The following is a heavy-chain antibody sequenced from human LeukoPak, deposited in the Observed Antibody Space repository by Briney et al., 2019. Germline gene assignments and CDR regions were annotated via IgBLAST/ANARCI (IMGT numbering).Heavy chain of an antibody. Sequence: PGGSLRLSCAASGFSFSTYTMNWVRQAPGKGLEWVSAINGRGDSTFYADSVKGQFTISRDNSKSTVYLQMNSLRADDTAVYYCARGGAAIGEYWGQGTLVTVSS. CDR3: ARGGAAIGEY. V-gene: IGHV3-23*01. CDR1: GFSFSTYT. D-gene: IGHD2-2*01. J-gene: IGHJ4*02. CDR2: INGRGDST.